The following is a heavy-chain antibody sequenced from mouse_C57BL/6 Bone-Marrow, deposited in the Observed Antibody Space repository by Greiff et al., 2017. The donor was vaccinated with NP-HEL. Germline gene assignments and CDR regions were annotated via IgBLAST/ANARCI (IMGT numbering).Heavy chain of an antibody. J-gene: IGHJ3*01. V-gene: IGHV1-9*01. CDR1: GYTFTGYW. CDR3: ARPYYGSSPFAY. CDR2: ILPGSGST. Sequence: VQLQQSGAELMKPGASVKLSCKATGYTFTGYWIEWVKQRPGHGLEWIGEILPGSGSTNYNEKFKGKATFTADTSSITAYMQLSSLTTEDSAIYYCARPYYGSSPFAYWGQGTLVTVSA. D-gene: IGHD1-1*01.